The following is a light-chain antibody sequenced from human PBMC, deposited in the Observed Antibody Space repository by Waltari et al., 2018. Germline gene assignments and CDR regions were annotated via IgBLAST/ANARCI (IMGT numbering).Light chain of an antibody. J-gene: IGKJ4*01. CDR2: GAS. V-gene: IGKV3-20*01. CDR1: QTVSSNS. CDR3: QQYGRSLLA. Sequence: ENVLTQSPGTVSLFPRERATLSCRSSQTVSSNSLAWYQQKPGQAPRLLIYGASSRATGIPDRFSASGSGTDFTLTINRLEPEDLAVYYCQQYGRSLLAFGGGTKVEIK.